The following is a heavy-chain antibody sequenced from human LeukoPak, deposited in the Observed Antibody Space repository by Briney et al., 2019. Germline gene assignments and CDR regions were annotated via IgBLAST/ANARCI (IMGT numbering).Heavy chain of an antibody. Sequence: ASVKVSCKASGYIFTGYYIHWVRHAPGQGLEWMGGINPNSGGANYAQNFQARVTMTRDTSISTAYMEVSGLRSDDTAIYCCARDYGDFKESWFDPWGQGTLVIVSS. D-gene: IGHD4-17*01. CDR3: ARDYGDFKESWFDP. CDR1: GYIFTGYY. V-gene: IGHV1-2*02. CDR2: INPNSGGA. J-gene: IGHJ5*02.